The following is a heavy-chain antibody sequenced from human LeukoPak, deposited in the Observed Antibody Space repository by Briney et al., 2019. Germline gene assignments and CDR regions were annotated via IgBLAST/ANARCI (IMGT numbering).Heavy chain of an antibody. D-gene: IGHD6-13*01. CDR2: IYYRGST. J-gene: IGHJ5*02. Sequence: SQTLSLTCTVSGCSISSGDYYWSWIRQPPGKGLEWIGYIYYRGSTYYNPSLKSRVTISVDTSKNQFSLKLSSVTAADTAVYYCARGGLYSSSWLNWFDPWGQGTLVTVSS. V-gene: IGHV4-30-4*01. CDR3: ARGGLYSSSWLNWFDP. CDR1: GCSISSGDYY.